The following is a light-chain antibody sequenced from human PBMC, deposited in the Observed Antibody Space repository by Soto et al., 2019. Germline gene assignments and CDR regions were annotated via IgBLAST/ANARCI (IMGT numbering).Light chain of an antibody. J-gene: IGKJ4*01. CDR1: QSVSSY. CDR2: DAS. Sequence: EIVLTQSPATLSLSPGERATLSCRASQSVSSYLAWYQQKPGQAPRLLIYDASNRATGIPARFSGSGSGTDFTLTISSLGPEDFAVYYCQQRSNWPRGLTFGGGTKVDIK. V-gene: IGKV3-11*01. CDR3: QQRSNWPRGLT.